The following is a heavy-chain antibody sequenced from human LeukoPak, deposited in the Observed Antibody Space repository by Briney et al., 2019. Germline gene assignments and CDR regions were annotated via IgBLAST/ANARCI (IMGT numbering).Heavy chain of an antibody. J-gene: IGHJ3*02. CDR3: ARVGYDYVWGSYCDAFDI. D-gene: IGHD3-16*01. V-gene: IGHV4-59*01. Sequence: SETLSLTCTVSGGSISSYYWSWIRQPPGKGLEWIGYIYYSGSTNYNPSLKSRVTISVDTSKNQFSLKLSSVTAADTAVYYCARVGYDYVWGSYCDAFDIWGQGTMVTVSS. CDR1: GGSISSYY. CDR2: IYYSGST.